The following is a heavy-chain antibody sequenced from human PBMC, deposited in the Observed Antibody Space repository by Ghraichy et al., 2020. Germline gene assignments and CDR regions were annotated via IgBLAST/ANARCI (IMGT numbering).Heavy chain of an antibody. CDR1: GFTFSRYA. J-gene: IGHJ3*02. V-gene: IGHV3-30-3*01. CDR3: ARDRYCSGGTCYDAFDI. D-gene: IGHD2-15*01. CDR2: ISYDGSNR. Sequence: GGSLRLSCAASGFTFSRYAIYWVRQTPGKGLEWVAAISYDGSNRYYADSVKGRFTISRDNSKNTLYLQMNSLRAEDTALYYCARDRYCSGGTCYDAFDIWGQGTMVTVSS.